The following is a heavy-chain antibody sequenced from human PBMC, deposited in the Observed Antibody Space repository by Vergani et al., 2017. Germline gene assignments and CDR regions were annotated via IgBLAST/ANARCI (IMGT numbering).Heavy chain of an antibody. CDR2: ISWNSGSI. J-gene: IGHJ4*02. Sequence: EVQLVESGGGLVQPGRSLRLSCAASGFTFDDYAMHWVRQAPGKGLEWVSGISWNSGSIGYADSVKGRFTISRDNAKNSLYLQMNSLRAEDTALYYCAKDIGASYYDILTGYFDYWGQGTLVTVSS. CDR1: GFTFDDYA. D-gene: IGHD3-9*01. CDR3: AKDIGASYYDILTGYFDY. V-gene: IGHV3-9*01.